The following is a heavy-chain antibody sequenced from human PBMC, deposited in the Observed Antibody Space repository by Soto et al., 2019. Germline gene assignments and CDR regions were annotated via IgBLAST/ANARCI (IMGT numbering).Heavy chain of an antibody. CDR2: INHSGST. J-gene: IGHJ3*02. CDR1: GGSFSGYY. Sequence: SETLSLTCAVYGGSFSGYYWSWIRQPPGKGLEWIGEINHSGSTNYNPSLKSRVTISVDTSKNQFSLKLSSVTAADTAVYYCARGRVVLLWFGESQSDAFDIWGQGTMVTVSS. CDR3: ARGRVVLLWFGESQSDAFDI. D-gene: IGHD3-10*01. V-gene: IGHV4-34*01.